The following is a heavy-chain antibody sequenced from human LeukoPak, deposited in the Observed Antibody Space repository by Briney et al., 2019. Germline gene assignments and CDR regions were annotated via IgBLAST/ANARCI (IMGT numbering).Heavy chain of an antibody. J-gene: IGHJ6*02. V-gene: IGHV1-69*04. D-gene: IGHD5-18*01. CDR2: IIPVLNIT. CDR3: ARDQGLTAPPPYGLDV. CDR1: GGTFSSSA. Sequence: SVKVSCKTSGGTFSSSAITWVRQAPGQGLEWMGRIIPVLNITRYTQKFQGSVTITADTSTSTVYMELSSLRSEETAVYYCARDQGLTAPPPYGLDVWGQGTTVIVSS.